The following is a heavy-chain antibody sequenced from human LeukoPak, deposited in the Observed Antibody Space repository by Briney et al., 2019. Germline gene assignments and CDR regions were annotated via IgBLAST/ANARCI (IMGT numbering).Heavy chain of an antibody. CDR3: AGGQGSAAVAGDSDY. J-gene: IGHJ4*02. D-gene: IGHD6-19*01. Sequence: TGGSLRLSCAASGFTFSTYSMNWVRQAPGKGLEWVSSISSSSSYIYYADSVKGRFTISRDNAKNSLYLQMNSLRAEDTAVYYCAGGQGSAAVAGDSDYWGQGTLVTVSS. CDR1: GFTFSTYS. V-gene: IGHV3-21*01. CDR2: ISSSSSYI.